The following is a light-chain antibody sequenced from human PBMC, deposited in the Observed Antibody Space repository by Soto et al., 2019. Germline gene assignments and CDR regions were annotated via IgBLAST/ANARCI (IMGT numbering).Light chain of an antibody. Sequence: EIVLTQSPSTLSLSTGERATLSWGASQSVSSYLAWYQQKPGQAPRLLIYDASNRATGIPARFSGSGYGTDFNLTISSLEPEDFAVYYCQQRSNCPVTFGQGTRLEIK. J-gene: IGKJ5*01. CDR2: DAS. CDR3: QQRSNCPVT. V-gene: IGKV3-11*01. CDR1: QSVSSY.